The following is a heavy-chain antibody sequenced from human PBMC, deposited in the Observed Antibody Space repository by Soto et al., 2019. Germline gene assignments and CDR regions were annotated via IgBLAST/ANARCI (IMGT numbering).Heavy chain of an antibody. D-gene: IGHD1-7*01. CDR1: GGSISSYY. CDR3: ARRYGTTFDF. Sequence: SETLSLTCTVSGGSISSYYWSWIRQPPGKGLEWIGYIYYSGSTNYNPSLKSRVTISVDTSKNQFSLKLSSVTAADTAVYYCARRYGTTFDFWGQGTLVTVSS. J-gene: IGHJ4*02. V-gene: IGHV4-59*01. CDR2: IYYSGST.